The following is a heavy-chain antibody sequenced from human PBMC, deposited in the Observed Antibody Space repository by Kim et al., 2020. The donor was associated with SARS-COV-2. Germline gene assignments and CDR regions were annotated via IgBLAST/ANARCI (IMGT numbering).Heavy chain of an antibody. CDR2: ISGTGTIT. CDR3: ARDNYWAFDI. V-gene: IGHV3-48*04. J-gene: IGHJ3*02. CDR1: GFTLSLYS. Sequence: GGSLRLSCATSGFTLSLYSMNWVRQSPGKGLEWVSHISGTGTITKHADSVRGRFTISRDNAKNSLFLQMNGLRAEDTAVYYCARDNYWAFDICGPGTMVT. D-gene: IGHD4-4*01.